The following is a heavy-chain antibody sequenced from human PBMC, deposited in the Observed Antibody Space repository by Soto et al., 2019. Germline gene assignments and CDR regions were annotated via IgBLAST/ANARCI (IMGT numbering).Heavy chain of an antibody. V-gene: IGHV3-53*02. Sequence: EVQLVETGGGLIQPGGSLRLSCAASGFTVSSNYMSWVRQAPGKGLEWVSVIYSGGSTYYADSVKGRFTISRDNSKNTLYLQMNSLRAEDTAVYYCAGPLSAAAIIRPPYYSYSMDVWGQGTTVTVSS. D-gene: IGHD2-2*02. CDR2: IYSGGST. CDR3: AGPLSAAAIIRPPYYSYSMDV. CDR1: GFTVSSNY. J-gene: IGHJ6*02.